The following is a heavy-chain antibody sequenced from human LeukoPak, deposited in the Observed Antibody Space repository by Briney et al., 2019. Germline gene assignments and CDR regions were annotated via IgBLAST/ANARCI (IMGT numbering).Heavy chain of an antibody. Sequence: GGSLRLSCAASGFTFSSYEMNWVRQAPGKGLEWVANIKQDGSEKYYVDSVKGRFTISRDNAKNSLYLQMNSLRAEDTAVYYCARAPYGDYFDYWGQGTLVTVSS. CDR1: GFTFSSYE. V-gene: IGHV3-7*01. D-gene: IGHD4-17*01. J-gene: IGHJ4*02. CDR2: IKQDGSEK. CDR3: ARAPYGDYFDY.